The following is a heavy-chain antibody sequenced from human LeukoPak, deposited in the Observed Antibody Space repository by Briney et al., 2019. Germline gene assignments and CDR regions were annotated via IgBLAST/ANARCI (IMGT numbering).Heavy chain of an antibody. CDR1: GFTFSSYE. J-gene: IGHJ4*02. D-gene: IGHD3-10*01. CDR3: ATYGSGSFFDY. Sequence: PGGSLRLSCAASGFTFSSYEMNWVRQAPGKRLEWVSYISSSGSTIYYADSVKGRFTISRDNAKNSLYLQMNSLRAEDTAVYYCATYGSGSFFDYWGQGTLVTVSS. CDR2: ISSSGSTI. V-gene: IGHV3-48*03.